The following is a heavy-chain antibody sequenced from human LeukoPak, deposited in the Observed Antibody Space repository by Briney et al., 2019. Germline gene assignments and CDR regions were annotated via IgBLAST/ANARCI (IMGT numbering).Heavy chain of an antibody. CDR3: AREGQLGYCSSTSCYPGFDP. CDR1: GVSISSSSYY. D-gene: IGHD2-2*01. Sequence: PSESLSLTCTVSGVSISSSSYYWGWIRQPPGQGLEWFGSIYYSGSTNYNPSLKSRVTISVDTSKNQFSLKLSSVTAADTAVYYCAREGQLGYCSSTSCYPGFDPWGQGTLVTVSS. V-gene: IGHV4-39*07. J-gene: IGHJ5*02. CDR2: IYYSGST.